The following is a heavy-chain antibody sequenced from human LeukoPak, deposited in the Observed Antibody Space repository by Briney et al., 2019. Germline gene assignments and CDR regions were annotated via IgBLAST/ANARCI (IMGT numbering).Heavy chain of an antibody. J-gene: IGHJ6*02. D-gene: IGHD4-23*01. Sequence: QPGGSLKLSCAASGFTFSGSAMRWVRQASGKGLEWVGRIRSKANSYATAYAASVKGRFTISRDDSKNTAYLQMNSLKTEDTAVYYCTRPSAVDGMDVWGQGTTVTVSS. CDR3: TRPSAVDGMDV. CDR1: GFTFSGSA. V-gene: IGHV3-73*01. CDR2: IRSKANSYAT.